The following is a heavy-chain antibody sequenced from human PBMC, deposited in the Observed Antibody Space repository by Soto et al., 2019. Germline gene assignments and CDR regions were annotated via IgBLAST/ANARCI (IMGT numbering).Heavy chain of an antibody. CDR2: ISNRGDT. CDR1: GFIVSDTY. J-gene: IGHJ3*02. D-gene: IGHD2-15*01. CDR3: AREPRYCRGGSCSITGDAYDI. Sequence: VQLVESGGGLVQPGGSLRLSCTASGFIVSDTYVNWVRQAPGKGLEWVSVISNRGDTHYAGSVRGRFSLSRDISDNTLHLQMNNLRVEDTAVYYCAREPRYCRGGSCSITGDAYDIWGQGTMVTVSS. V-gene: IGHV3-66*01.